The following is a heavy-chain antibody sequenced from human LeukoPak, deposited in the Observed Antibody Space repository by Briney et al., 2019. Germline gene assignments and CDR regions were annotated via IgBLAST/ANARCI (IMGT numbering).Heavy chain of an antibody. J-gene: IGHJ4*02. CDR2: ISSSSISI. Sequence: PGGSPRLSCAASGFTLSSYSMNWVRQAPGKGLEWVSSISSSSISIFYADSVKGRFTISRDNAKNSLYLQMNSLRAEDTAVYYCARGPYSSSWYPSKRDYFDYWGQGTLVTVSS. CDR3: ARGPYSSSWYPSKRDYFDY. CDR1: GFTLSSYS. V-gene: IGHV3-21*01. D-gene: IGHD6-13*01.